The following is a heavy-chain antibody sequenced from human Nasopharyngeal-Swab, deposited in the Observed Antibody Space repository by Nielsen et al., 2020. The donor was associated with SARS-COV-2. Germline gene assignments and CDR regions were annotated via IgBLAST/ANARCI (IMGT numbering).Heavy chain of an antibody. J-gene: IGHJ5*02. Sequence: SETLSLTCTVSGGSISSYYWSWIRQPPGKGLEWIGYIYYSGSTYYNPSLKSRVTISVDTSKNQFSLKLSSVTAADTAVYYCARDCRRDFWSGCGWFDPWGQGTLVTVSS. D-gene: IGHD3-3*01. V-gene: IGHV4-59*12. CDR2: IYYSGST. CDR1: GGSISSYY. CDR3: ARDCRRDFWSGCGWFDP.